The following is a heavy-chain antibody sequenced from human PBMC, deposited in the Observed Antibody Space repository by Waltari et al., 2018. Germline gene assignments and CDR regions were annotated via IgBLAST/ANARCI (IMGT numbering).Heavy chain of an antibody. CDR3: ATYIGASLGTAAFDV. J-gene: IGHJ3*01. Sequence: QLQLQESGPGLVRPSATLSLTCSLSGGSIASNRHHWGWIRQSPGQGLEWIATIPYTGATYSGPSLKSRVTLSRDTSKNQLSLTLDSVTAADTAVYYCATYIGASLGTAAFDVWGQGTMVTVSS. CDR2: IPYTGAT. D-gene: IGHD5-12*01. V-gene: IGHV4-39*01. CDR1: GGSIASNRHH.